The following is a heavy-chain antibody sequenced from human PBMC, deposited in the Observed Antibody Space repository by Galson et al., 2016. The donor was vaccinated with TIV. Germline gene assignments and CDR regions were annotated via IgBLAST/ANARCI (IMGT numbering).Heavy chain of an antibody. J-gene: IGHJ4*02. D-gene: IGHD4-17*01. V-gene: IGHV1-2*02. CDR1: GYTFAGYY. CDR2: INPNSGDT. Sequence: SVKVSCKASGYTFAGYYMHWVRQAPGQGLEWMGWINPNSGDTNYAQNFQDRVTMTRDTSIRTAYMELSRLKSDDTAVYYCARGLDSTVTASFACWGQGTLVTTSS. CDR3: ARGLDSTVTASFAC.